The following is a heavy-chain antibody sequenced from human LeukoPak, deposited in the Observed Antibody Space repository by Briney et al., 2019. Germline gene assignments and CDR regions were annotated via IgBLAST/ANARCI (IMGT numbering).Heavy chain of an antibody. D-gene: IGHD2-2*01. CDR2: IDPSDSYT. CDR1: GYSFTSYW. Sequence: GESLKISCQASGYSFTSYWISWVRQMPGKGLEWMGRIDPSDSYTNYSPSFQGHVTISADESISTAYLQWSSLKASDTAMYYCARHLPAAIVDPWGQGTLVTVSS. J-gene: IGHJ5*02. CDR3: ARHLPAAIVDP. V-gene: IGHV5-10-1*01.